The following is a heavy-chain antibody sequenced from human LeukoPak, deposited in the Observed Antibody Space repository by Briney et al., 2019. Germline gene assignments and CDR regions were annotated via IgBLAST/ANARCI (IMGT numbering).Heavy chain of an antibody. J-gene: IGHJ4*02. CDR1: GFTVSRYA. CDR2: ISGSGDTT. CDR3: AKDRVVATGIGEFDY. V-gene: IGHV3-23*01. D-gene: IGHD6-13*01. Sequence: PGGSLRLSCAVSGFTVSRYAVSWVRQAPGKGLEWVSAISGSGDTTYYADSVKGRFTTSRDSSRNTLYLHMNSLRAEDTAVYYCAKDRVVATGIGEFDYWGQGTLVTVSS.